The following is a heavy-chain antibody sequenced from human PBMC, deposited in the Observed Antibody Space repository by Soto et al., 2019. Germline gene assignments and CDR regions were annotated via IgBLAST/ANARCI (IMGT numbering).Heavy chain of an antibody. Sequence: EVQLVESGGGLVQPGGSLKLSCAASGFTFSGSAMHWVRQASGKGLEWVGRIRSKANSYATAYAASVKGRFTISRDDSKNTAYLQMNSLKTEDTAVSYCTKLGYSSGWGLYYYGMDVWGQGTTVTVSS. CDR1: GFTFSGSA. D-gene: IGHD6-19*01. V-gene: IGHV3-73*02. CDR2: IRSKANSYAT. CDR3: TKLGYSSGWGLYYYGMDV. J-gene: IGHJ6*02.